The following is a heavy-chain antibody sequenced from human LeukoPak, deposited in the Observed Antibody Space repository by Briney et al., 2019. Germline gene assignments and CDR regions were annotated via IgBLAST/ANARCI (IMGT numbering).Heavy chain of an antibody. CDR2: IYTSGST. CDR3: AREYCSSTSCSPAAYYYYGMDV. V-gene: IGHV4-4*07. CDR1: GGSISSYY. J-gene: IGHJ6*02. D-gene: IGHD2-2*01. Sequence: SETLSLTCTVSGGSISSYYWSWIRQPAGKGLEWIGRIYTSGSTNYNPSLKSRVTISVDTSKNQFSLKLSSVTAADTAVYYCAREYCSSTSCSPAAYYYYGMDVWGQGTTVTVSS.